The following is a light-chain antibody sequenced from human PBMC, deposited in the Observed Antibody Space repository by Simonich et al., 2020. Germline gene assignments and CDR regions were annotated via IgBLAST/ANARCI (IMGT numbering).Light chain of an antibody. J-gene: IGKJ5*01. CDR3: MQSIQLPIT. Sequence: DIVMTQTPLSLSVTPGQPASISCKSSQSLLHSDGKTYLYWYLQKPGQSPQLLIYEVSHRLSGVQDRFSGSGSGTDFTLKISRVEAEDVGVYYCMQSIQLPITFGQGTRLEIK. V-gene: IGKV2D-29*02. CDR2: EVS. CDR1: QSLLHSDGKTY.